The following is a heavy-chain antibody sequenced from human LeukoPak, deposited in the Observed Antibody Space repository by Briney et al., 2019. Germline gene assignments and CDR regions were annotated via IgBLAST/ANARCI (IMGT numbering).Heavy chain of an antibody. V-gene: IGHV4-39*07. J-gene: IGHJ5*02. CDR1: GGSISSSSYY. CDR3: AREGGESGWLRVWFDR. D-gene: IGHD5-12*01. Sequence: SETLSLTCTVSGGSISSSSYYWGWIRQPPGKGLEWIGSIYYSGSTYYNPSLKSRVTISVDTSKNQFSLKLSSVTAADTAVYYCAREGGESGWLRVWFDRWGQGTLVTVSS. CDR2: IYYSGST.